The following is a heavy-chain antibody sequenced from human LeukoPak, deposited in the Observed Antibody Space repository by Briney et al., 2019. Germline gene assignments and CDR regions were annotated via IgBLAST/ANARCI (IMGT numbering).Heavy chain of an antibody. CDR2: IWSDSTNK. Sequence: AGGSLRLSCAASGFTFSTYAMHWVRQAPGKGLEWVAVIWSDSTNKYYADSVRGRFTISRDNSKNTLYLQMNSLRAEDTAVYYCARADYGGNSDYWGQGTLVTVSS. J-gene: IGHJ4*02. D-gene: IGHD4-23*01. CDR3: ARADYGGNSDY. CDR1: GFTFSTYA. V-gene: IGHV3-33*01.